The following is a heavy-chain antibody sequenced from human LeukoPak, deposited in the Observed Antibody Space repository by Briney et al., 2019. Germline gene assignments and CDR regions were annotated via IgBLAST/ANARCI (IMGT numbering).Heavy chain of an antibody. Sequence: ASVKVSCKASGYTFTSYDINWVRQATGQGLEWMGWMNTNSGNTGHAQKFQGRLTMTRDTSTSTAYMELSSLRSEDTAVYYCARLKYCTNGVCYAGFDYWGQGTLVTVSS. V-gene: IGHV1-8*01. CDR2: MNTNSGNT. CDR3: ARLKYCTNGVCYAGFDY. J-gene: IGHJ4*02. D-gene: IGHD2-8*01. CDR1: GYTFTSYD.